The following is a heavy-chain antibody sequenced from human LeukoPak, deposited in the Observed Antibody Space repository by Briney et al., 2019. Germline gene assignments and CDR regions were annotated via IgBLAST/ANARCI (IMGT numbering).Heavy chain of an antibody. CDR2: TYYRSKWYN. CDR3: ERDRFLIGSYRFYSYYYVRKA. Sequence: SQTLSLTCAISGDSVSSNSAAWNWIRQSPSRGLEWLGRTYYRSKWYNDYAVSVKSRITINPDTSKNRFSLQLNSVTPEDTAVYYFERDRFLIGSYRFYSYYYVRKAWGQGTTV. V-gene: IGHV6-1*01. J-gene: IGHJ6*02. D-gene: IGHD1-26*01. CDR1: GDSVSSNSAA.